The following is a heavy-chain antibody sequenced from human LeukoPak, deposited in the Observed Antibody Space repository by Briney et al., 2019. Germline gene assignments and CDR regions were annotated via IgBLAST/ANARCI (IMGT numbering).Heavy chain of an antibody. CDR2: MNPNSGNT. Sequence: GASVTVSCMASGYTFTSYDINWVRQATGQGLEWMGWMNPNSGNTGYAQKFHGRITITSNTSTSTAFMELGSLRSEDTAVYYCARGGASAAARRFDPWGQGTLVTVSS. D-gene: IGHD2-2*01. CDR1: GYTFTSYD. J-gene: IGHJ5*02. V-gene: IGHV1-8*01. CDR3: ARGGASAAARRFDP.